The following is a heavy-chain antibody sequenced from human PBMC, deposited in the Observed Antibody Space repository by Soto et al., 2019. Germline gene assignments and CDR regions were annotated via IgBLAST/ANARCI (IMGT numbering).Heavy chain of an antibody. V-gene: IGHV4-4*02. J-gene: IGHJ5*01. CDR1: GGSVRAPDW. CDR2: VHISGHS. D-gene: IGHD1-1*01. Sequence: QVHLQESGPGLVAPSGILSLTCTLSGGSVRAPDWWNWVRQSPDKGLERIAEVHISGHSNYNPSLRSRVRVSIDSYKKQFYLNLNSVTAADTAIYYSARARQGCSANNCYFDPWGQGTQVTISS. CDR3: ARARQGCSANNCYFDP.